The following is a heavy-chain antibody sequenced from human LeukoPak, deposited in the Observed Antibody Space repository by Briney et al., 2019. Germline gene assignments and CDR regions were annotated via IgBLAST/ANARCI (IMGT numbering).Heavy chain of an antibody. J-gene: IGHJ6*02. D-gene: IGHD6-19*01. CDR1: GYTFTSYY. V-gene: IGHV1-46*01. CDR3: ARDSVAVASDYYYGMDV. CDR2: INPSGGST. Sequence: ASVKVSCKASGYTFTSYYMHWVRQAPGQGLEWMGIINPSGGSTSYAQKFQGRVTMTRDTSTSTVYMELSSLRSEDTAVYYCARDSVAVASDYYYGMDVWGQGTTVTVS.